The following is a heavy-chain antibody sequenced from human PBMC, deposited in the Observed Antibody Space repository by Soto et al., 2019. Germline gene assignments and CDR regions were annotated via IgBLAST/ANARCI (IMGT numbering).Heavy chain of an antibody. CDR3: ARVWYSSSSINYYGMDV. V-gene: IGHV1-3*01. CDR2: INAGNGNT. D-gene: IGHD6-6*01. CDR1: GYTFTSYA. J-gene: IGHJ6*02. Sequence: SVKVSCKASGYTFTSYAMHWVRQAPGQRLEWMGWINAGNGNTKYSQKFQGRVTITRDTSASTAYMELSSLRSEDTAVYYCARVWYSSSSINYYGMDVWGQGTTVTVSS.